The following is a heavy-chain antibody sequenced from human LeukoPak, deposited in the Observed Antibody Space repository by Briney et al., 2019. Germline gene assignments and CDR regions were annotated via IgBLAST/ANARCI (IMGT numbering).Heavy chain of an antibody. D-gene: IGHD3-3*01. Sequence: GGSLRLSCAASGFTFSSYWMHWVRQAPGKGLVWVSRINSDGSSTTYADSVKGRFTISRDNAKNTLYLQMNSLRAEDTAVYYCARAEGDFWSGYYSLDYWGKGILVTVSS. CDR1: GFTFSSYW. CDR2: INSDGSST. V-gene: IGHV3-74*01. CDR3: ARAEGDFWSGYYSLDY. J-gene: IGHJ4*02.